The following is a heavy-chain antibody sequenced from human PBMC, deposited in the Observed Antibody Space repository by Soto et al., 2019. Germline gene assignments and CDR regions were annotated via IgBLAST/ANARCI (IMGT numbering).Heavy chain of an antibody. CDR2: INPSGGST. CDR1: GYTFTSYY. D-gene: IGHD2-15*01. J-gene: IGHJ4*02. Sequence: QVQLVQSGAEVKKPGASVKVSCKASGYTFTSYYMHWVRQAPGQGLEWMGMINPSGGSTSYAQKFLGRPTMTRDTSASTVYMELSSLRSDDTAVYYCASSTVVAPLDYWGQGTLVTVSS. CDR3: ASSTVVAPLDY. V-gene: IGHV1-46*01.